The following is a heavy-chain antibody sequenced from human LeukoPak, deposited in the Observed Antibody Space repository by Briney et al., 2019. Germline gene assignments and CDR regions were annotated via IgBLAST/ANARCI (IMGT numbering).Heavy chain of an antibody. J-gene: IGHJ3*02. CDR1: GGSISSYY. D-gene: IGHD4/OR15-4a*01. CDR2: IYYSGST. CDR3: ARHKTMVDAFDI. Sequence: SETLSLTCTVSGGSISSYYWSWIRQPPGKGLEWIGYIYYSGSTNYNPSLKSRVTISVDTSKNQFSLKLSSVTAADTAVYYCARHKTMVDAFDIWGQGTMVTVSS. V-gene: IGHV4-59*08.